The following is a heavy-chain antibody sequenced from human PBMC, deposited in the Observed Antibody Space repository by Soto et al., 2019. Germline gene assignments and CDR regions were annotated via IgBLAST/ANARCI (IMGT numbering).Heavy chain of an antibody. CDR1: GFTISGKKY. CDR3: ATWHEREHAYDV. D-gene: IGHD1-1*01. V-gene: IGHV3-53*01. J-gene: IGHJ3*01. Sequence: DVQLVESGGGLSQPGESLRLSCGAFGFTISGKKYVAWVRQAPGKGLEWVSALYDIDGSFYADSVKGRFTTSSDSSKTTVYLQMNDLRPDDTAVYYCATWHEREHAYDVWGLGTTVTVSS. CDR2: LYDIDGS.